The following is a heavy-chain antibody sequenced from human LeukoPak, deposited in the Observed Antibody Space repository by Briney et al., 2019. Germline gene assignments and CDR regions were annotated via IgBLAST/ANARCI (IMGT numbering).Heavy chain of an antibody. CDR2: MNPNSGNT. Sequence: GASVKVSFKASGYTFTSYDINWERQATGQGLEWMGWMNPNSGNTGYAEKFQGTVTRTSNTSISTAYMELSSLRSEDTAVYYCARGHMESFDYWGQGTLVTVSS. CDR3: ARGHMESFDY. D-gene: IGHD1-1*01. J-gene: IGHJ4*02. CDR1: GYTFTSYD. V-gene: IGHV1-8*02.